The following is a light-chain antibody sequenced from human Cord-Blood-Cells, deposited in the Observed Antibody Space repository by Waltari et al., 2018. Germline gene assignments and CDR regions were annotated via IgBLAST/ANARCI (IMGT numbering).Light chain of an antibody. V-gene: IGLV2-23*01. J-gene: IGLJ1*01. CDR1: SSDGGGLYL. CDR2: EGS. CDR3: CSYAGSSTYV. Sequence: QSALTQPAPLSGSPGQSIPIPCPGTSSDGGGLYLVPWYQQHPGKAPKLMIYEGSKRPSGVSNRFSGSKSGNTASLTISGLQAEDEADYYCCSYAGSSTYVFGTGTKVTVL.